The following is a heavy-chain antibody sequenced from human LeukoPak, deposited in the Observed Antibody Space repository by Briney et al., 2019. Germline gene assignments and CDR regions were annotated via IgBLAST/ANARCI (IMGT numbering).Heavy chain of an antibody. D-gene: IGHD2-15*01. V-gene: IGHV3-11*06. Sequence: PGGSLRLSCAASGFTFSDYYMSWIRQAPGKGLEWVSYISSSSYTNYADSVKGRFTISRDNAKNSLYLQMNSLRAEDTAVYYCARGSVHCSGGSCYLDYWGQGTLVTVSS. CDR2: ISSSSYT. J-gene: IGHJ4*02. CDR1: GFTFSDYY. CDR3: ARGSVHCSGGSCYLDY.